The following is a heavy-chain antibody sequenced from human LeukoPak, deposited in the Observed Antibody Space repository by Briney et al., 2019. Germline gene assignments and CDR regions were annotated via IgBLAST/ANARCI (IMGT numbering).Heavy chain of an antibody. CDR2: INPNSGGT. CDR1: GYTFTGYY. J-gene: IGHJ6*02. V-gene: IGHV1-2*02. CDR3: APFKIAARPRNYYGMDV. D-gene: IGHD6-6*01. Sequence: GASVKVSCKASGYTFTGYYMHWVRQAPGQGLEWMGWINPNSGGTNYAQKFQGRVTMTRDTSISTAYMELSRLRSDDTAVYYCAPFKIAARPRNYYGMDVWGQGTTVTVSS.